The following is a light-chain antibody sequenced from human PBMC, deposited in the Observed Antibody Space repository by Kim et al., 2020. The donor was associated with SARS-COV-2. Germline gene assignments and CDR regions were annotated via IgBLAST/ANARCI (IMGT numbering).Light chain of an antibody. CDR2: GKN. CDR3: NSRDSSGNHVV. J-gene: IGLJ2*01. CDR1: SLRSYY. V-gene: IGLV3-19*01. Sequence: ALVQTVRITCQGDSLRSYYASWYQQKPGQATVLVIYGKNNRPSGIADRFSGSSSGNTASLTITGAQAEDEADYYCNSRDSSGNHVVFGGGTQLTVL.